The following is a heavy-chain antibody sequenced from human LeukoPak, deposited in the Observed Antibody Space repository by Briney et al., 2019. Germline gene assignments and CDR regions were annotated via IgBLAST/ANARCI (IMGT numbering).Heavy chain of an antibody. CDR2: IYTSGST. J-gene: IGHJ5*02. D-gene: IGHD3-3*01. V-gene: IGHV4-4*09. CDR3: ARHSNFWSGYYLSWFDP. Sequence: QPSETLSLTCTVSGGSISNYYWSWIRQPPGKGLEWIGYIYTSGSTNYNPSLKSRVTISVDTSKNQFSLKLSSVTAADTAVYYCARHSNFWSGYYLSWFDPWGQGTLVTVSS. CDR1: GGSISNYY.